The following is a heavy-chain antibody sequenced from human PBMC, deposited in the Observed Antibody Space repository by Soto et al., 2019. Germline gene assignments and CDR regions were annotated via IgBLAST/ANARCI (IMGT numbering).Heavy chain of an antibody. Sequence: QVQQVQSGAEVKKPGSSVKVSCKASGGTFSSYAISWVRQAPGQGLEWMGGILPIFGTANYAQKFQGRVTITADESTCTAYMEVSSLRSEDTAVYYCAREGPRAGSPYYYGMDVWGQGTTVTVSS. CDR1: GGTFSSYA. V-gene: IGHV1-69*01. CDR3: AREGPRAGSPYYYGMDV. J-gene: IGHJ6*02. CDR2: ILPIFGTA.